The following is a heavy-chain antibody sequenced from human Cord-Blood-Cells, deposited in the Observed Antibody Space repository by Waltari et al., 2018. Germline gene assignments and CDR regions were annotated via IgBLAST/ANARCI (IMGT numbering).Heavy chain of an antibody. CDR1: GGPISSGSYY. J-gene: IGHJ5*02. V-gene: IGHV4-61*09. CDR3: ARTKYSSSWYWFDP. Sequence: QVQLQESGPGLVKPSQTLSLTCTVSGGPISSGSYYWSWIRQPAGKGLEWIGYIYTSGSTNYNPSLKSRVTISVDTSKNQFSLKLSSVTAADTAVYYCARTKYSSSWYWFDPWGQGTLVTVSS. D-gene: IGHD6-13*01. CDR2: IYTSGST.